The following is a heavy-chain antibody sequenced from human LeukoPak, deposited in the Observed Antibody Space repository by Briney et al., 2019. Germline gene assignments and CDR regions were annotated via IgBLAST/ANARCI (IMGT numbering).Heavy chain of an antibody. CDR2: ILTTGESATTDYGTT. Sequence: GGSLRLSCAASGFTFSSYGMHWVRQAPGKGLEWVGRILTTGESATTDYGTTDYAAPVKGRFTISRDDSKNTLYLQMNSLKTEDTAVYYCTTRVMTTNDFWGRGILVTVSS. V-gene: IGHV3-15*01. D-gene: IGHD4-17*01. J-gene: IGHJ4*02. CDR3: TTRVMTTNDF. CDR1: GFTFSSYG.